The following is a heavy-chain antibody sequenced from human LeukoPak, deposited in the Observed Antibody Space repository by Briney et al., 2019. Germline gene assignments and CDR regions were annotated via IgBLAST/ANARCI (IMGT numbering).Heavy chain of an antibody. Sequence: SETLSLTCGVSGGSISSSNWWNWVRQPPGKGLEWIGEIYHSGSTNYNPSLKSRVTISVDKSENQFSLKLNSVTAADTAVYYCARETSGSLGYWGQGTLVTVSS. CDR3: ARETSGSLGY. J-gene: IGHJ4*02. CDR1: GGSISSSNW. V-gene: IGHV4-4*02. D-gene: IGHD1-26*01. CDR2: IYHSGST.